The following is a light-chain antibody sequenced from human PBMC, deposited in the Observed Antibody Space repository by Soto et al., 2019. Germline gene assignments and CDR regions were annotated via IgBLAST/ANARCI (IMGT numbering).Light chain of an antibody. CDR2: WAS. CDR3: QQYYSTPPYT. CDR1: RSVLYSSNNKNY. J-gene: IGKJ2*01. Sequence: IVMTQSPDSLAVSLGERATINCKSSRSVLYSSNNKNYLAWYRQKPGQPPKLLIYWASIRESGVPDRISGSGSGTDFTLTISSLQAEDVAVYYCQQYYSTPPYTFGQGTKLEIK. V-gene: IGKV4-1*01.